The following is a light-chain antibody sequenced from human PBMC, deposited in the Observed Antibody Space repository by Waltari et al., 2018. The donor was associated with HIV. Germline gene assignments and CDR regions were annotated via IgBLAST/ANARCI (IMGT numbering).Light chain of an antibody. V-gene: IGLV1-51*01. J-gene: IGLJ3*02. CDR1: STNIGNDF. CDR3: GTWDRGLGAAV. CDR2: DNY. Sequence: QSVLTQPPSVSAAPGQKVTISCSGSSTNIGNDFVSWYQQIPGVAPKLLIYDNYMRPSGIPDRFSGSRSGTSATLGITGLQTGDEAVYYCGTWDRGLGAAVFGGGTKLTVL.